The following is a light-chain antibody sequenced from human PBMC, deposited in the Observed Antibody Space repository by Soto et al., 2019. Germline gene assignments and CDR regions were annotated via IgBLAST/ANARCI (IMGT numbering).Light chain of an antibody. Sequence: DIQMTQSPSSLSASVGDRVTITCRASQSISFYLNWYQQKPGKAPKLLIYAASSLQSGVPSRFSGSGSGTDFTLTISSLQPEDFATYYCQQSYSTPPITFGQGTRLEIK. CDR2: AAS. CDR1: QSISFY. V-gene: IGKV1-39*01. J-gene: IGKJ5*01. CDR3: QQSYSTPPIT.